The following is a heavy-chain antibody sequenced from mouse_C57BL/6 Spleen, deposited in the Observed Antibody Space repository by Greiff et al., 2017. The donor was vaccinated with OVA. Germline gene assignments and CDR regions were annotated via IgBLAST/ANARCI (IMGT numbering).Heavy chain of an antibody. CDR2: IYPGDGDT. CDR3: ARGDYGSSLFAY. D-gene: IGHD1-1*01. Sequence: VQLQQSGAELVKPGASVKISCKASGYAFSSYWMNWVKQRPGKGLEWIGQIYPGDGDTNYNGKFKGKATLTADKSSSTAYMQLSSLTSEDSAVYFCARGDYGSSLFAYWGQGTLVTVSA. J-gene: IGHJ3*01. V-gene: IGHV1-80*01. CDR1: GYAFSSYW.